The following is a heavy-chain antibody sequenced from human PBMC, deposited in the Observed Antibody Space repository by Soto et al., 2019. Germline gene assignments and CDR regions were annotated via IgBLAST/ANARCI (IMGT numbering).Heavy chain of an antibody. Sequence: SETLSLTCTVSGGSISGYYWNWIRQPPGQGLEYIGYIFYSGSTEYNPSLKSRVTLSLDTSKNQFSLNMKSVTAADTAVYYCARFKWTGSGKEYFDSWGRGTLVTVSS. D-gene: IGHD3-10*01. CDR1: GGSISGYY. CDR3: ARFKWTGSGKEYFDS. CDR2: IFYSGST. V-gene: IGHV4-59*01. J-gene: IGHJ4*02.